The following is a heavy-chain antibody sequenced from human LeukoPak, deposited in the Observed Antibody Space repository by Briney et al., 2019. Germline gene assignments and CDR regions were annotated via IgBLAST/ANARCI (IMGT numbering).Heavy chain of an antibody. V-gene: IGHV3-53*01. D-gene: IGHD1-26*01. CDR1: GFTVSSNY. Sequence: GGSLRLSCAASGFTVSSNYMSWVRQAPGKGLEWVSVIYSGGSTYYADSVKGRFTISRDNSKNTLYLQMNSLRAEDTAVYYCARTRRGSYYRYFDYWGQGTLVTVSS. CDR2: IYSGGST. CDR3: ARTRRGSYYRYFDY. J-gene: IGHJ4*02.